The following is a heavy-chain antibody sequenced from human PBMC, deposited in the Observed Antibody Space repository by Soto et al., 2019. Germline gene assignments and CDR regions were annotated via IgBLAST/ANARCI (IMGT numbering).Heavy chain of an antibody. CDR3: ARSAGESDILTGDYDAFDI. CDR2: IIPIFGTA. J-gene: IGHJ3*02. Sequence: VKVSCKASGGTFSSYAISWVRQAPGQGLAWMGGIIPIFGTANYAQKFQGRVTITADESTSTAYMELSSLRSEDTAVYYCARSAGESDILTGDYDAFDIWGQGTMVTVSS. V-gene: IGHV1-69*13. CDR1: GGTFSSYA. D-gene: IGHD3-9*01.